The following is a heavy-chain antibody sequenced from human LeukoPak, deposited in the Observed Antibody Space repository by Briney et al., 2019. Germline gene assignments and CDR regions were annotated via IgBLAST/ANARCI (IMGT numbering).Heavy chain of an antibody. V-gene: IGHV4-59*01. D-gene: IGHD6-13*01. Sequence: PSETLSLTGTVSGGSISRYYWSWIGQPPGKELEWXXXIYYSGSTNYNPSLKGRVTISVDTSKNPFSLKLSSVTAADTAVYFCARVLPPGSSSPLDPWGQGTLVTVSS. J-gene: IGHJ5*02. CDR3: ARVLPPGSSSPLDP. CDR2: IYYSGST. CDR1: GGSISRYY.